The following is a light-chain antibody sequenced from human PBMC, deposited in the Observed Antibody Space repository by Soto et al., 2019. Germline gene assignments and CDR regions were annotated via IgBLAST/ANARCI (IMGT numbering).Light chain of an antibody. CDR1: SSNIENNY. CDR2: DNN. J-gene: IGLJ2*01. Sequence: QSALTQPPSVSAAAGQKVTISCSGSSSNIENNYVSWYQQLPGTAPKLLIYDNNMRPSGIPDRFSGSKSGTSATLGITGLQTGDEADYYCATWDNSLSAVVFGGGTKLTVL. V-gene: IGLV1-51*01. CDR3: ATWDNSLSAVV.